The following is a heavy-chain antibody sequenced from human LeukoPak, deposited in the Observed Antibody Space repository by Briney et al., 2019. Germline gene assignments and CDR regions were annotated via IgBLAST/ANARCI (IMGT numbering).Heavy chain of an antibody. CDR2: IKSKTDGGTT. CDR1: GFTFSNGW. D-gene: IGHD3-3*01. CDR3: TTDPSIWSGYHHYYYDGMDV. Sequence: SPTHSPVASGFTFSNGWMRWVRPAAGKGLEWVGRIKSKTDGGTTDYAAPVKGRFTISRDDSKNTLYLQMNSLKTEDTAVYYCTTDPSIWSGYHHYYYDGMDVWGQGTTVTVSS. V-gene: IGHV3-15*01. J-gene: IGHJ6*02.